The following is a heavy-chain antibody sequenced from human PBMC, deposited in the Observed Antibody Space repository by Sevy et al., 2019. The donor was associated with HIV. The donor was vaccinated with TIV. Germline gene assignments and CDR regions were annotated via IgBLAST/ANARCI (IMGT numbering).Heavy chain of an antibody. CDR1: GFTFSSYA. D-gene: IGHD5-12*01. CDR3: AKAHRYSGYDRFDAFDI. J-gene: IGHJ3*02. Sequence: GGSLRLSCAASGFTFSSYAMSWVRQAPGKGLEWVSAISGSGGSTYYADSVKGRFTISRDNSKNTLYLQMNSLRAEDTAVYYCAKAHRYSGYDRFDAFDIWGQGTMVTVSS. V-gene: IGHV3-23*01. CDR2: ISGSGGST.